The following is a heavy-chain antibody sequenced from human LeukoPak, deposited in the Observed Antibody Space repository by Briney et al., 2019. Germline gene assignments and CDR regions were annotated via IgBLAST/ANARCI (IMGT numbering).Heavy chain of an antibody. CDR3: ARESEDDILTGYYVSSRNNWFDP. J-gene: IGHJ5*02. CDR1: GGSISSGSYY. V-gene: IGHV4-61*02. CDR2: IYTSGST. Sequence: PSETLSLTCTVSGGSISSGSYYWSWIRQPAGKGLEWIGRIYTSGSTNYNPSLKSRVTISVDTSKNQFSLKLSSVTAADTAVYYCARESEDDILTGYYVSSRNNWFDPWGQGTLVTVSS. D-gene: IGHD3-9*01.